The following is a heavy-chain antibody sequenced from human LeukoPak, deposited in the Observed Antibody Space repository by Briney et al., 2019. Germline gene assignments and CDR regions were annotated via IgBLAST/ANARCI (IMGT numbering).Heavy chain of an antibody. V-gene: IGHV3-21*01. Sequence: GGSLRLSCAASGFTFSSYSMNWVRQAPGKGLEWVSSISSKSIYIYYADSVKGRFTISRDNAKNSLYLQMNSLRAEDTAVYYCARDRSIASDYWGQGTLVTVSS. CDR1: GFTFSSYS. J-gene: IGHJ4*02. CDR2: ISSKSIYI. CDR3: ARDRSIASDY. D-gene: IGHD6-6*01.